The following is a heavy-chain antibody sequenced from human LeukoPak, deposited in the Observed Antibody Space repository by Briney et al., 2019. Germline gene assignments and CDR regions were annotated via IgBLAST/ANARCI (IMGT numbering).Heavy chain of an antibody. V-gene: IGHV3-7*01. D-gene: IGHD5-18*01. CDR2: IKQDGSEK. Sequence: GGSLRLSCAASGFTFSSYWMSWVRQAPGKGLEWVANIKQDGSEKYYVDSVKGRFTISRDNAKNSLYLQMNSLRAEDTAVYYCARGYPHYYYYGMDVWGQGTTVTVSS. CDR3: ARGYPHYYYYGMDV. J-gene: IGHJ6*02. CDR1: GFTFSSYW.